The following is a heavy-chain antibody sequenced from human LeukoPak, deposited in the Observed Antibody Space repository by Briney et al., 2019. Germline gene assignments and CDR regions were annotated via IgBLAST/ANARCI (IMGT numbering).Heavy chain of an antibody. CDR3: AKAPGYEGY. V-gene: IGHV3-23*01. J-gene: IGHJ4*02. CDR1: GFTSSSYA. CDR2: ISGSGGST. D-gene: IGHD5-12*01. Sequence: PGGSLRLSCAASGFTSSSYALSWVRQAPGKGLEWVSAISGSGGSTDYADSVKGRFTISRDNSKNTLYLQMNSLRAEDTAVYYCAKAPGYEGYWGQGTLVTVPS.